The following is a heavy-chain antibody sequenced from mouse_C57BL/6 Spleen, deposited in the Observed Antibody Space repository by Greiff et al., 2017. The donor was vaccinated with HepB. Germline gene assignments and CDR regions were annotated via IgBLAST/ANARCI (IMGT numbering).Heavy chain of an antibody. D-gene: IGHD1-1*01. CDR1: GYTFTSYW. CDR3: ARGPYYGSSYSYFDY. J-gene: IGHJ2*01. Sequence: QVQLQQPGAELVRPGSSVKLSCKASGYTFTSYWMHWVKQRPIQGLEWIGNIDPSDSETHYNQKFKDKATLTVDKSSSTAYMQLSSLTSEDSAVYYCARGPYYGSSYSYFDYWGQGTTLTVSS. V-gene: IGHV1-52*01. CDR2: IDPSDSET.